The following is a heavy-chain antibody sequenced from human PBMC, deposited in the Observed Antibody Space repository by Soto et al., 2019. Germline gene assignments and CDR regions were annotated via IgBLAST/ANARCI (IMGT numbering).Heavy chain of an antibody. CDR1: GGSISSGDYY. CDR3: ASDARETGTTAYYYYGMDV. Sequence: QVQLQESGPGLVKPSQTLSLTCTVSGGSISSGDYYWSWIRQPPGKGLEWIGYIYYSGSTYYNPYLKSRITISVDTTKNQFSLKLSSVTATDTAVYYCASDARETGTTAYYYYGMDVWGQGTTVTVS. CDR2: IYYSGST. V-gene: IGHV4-30-4*01. J-gene: IGHJ6*02. D-gene: IGHD1-7*01.